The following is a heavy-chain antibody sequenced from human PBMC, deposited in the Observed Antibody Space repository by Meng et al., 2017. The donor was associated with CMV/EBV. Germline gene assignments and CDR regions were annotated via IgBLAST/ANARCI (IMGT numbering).Heavy chain of an antibody. CDR3: ATRPAARKNKRYGMDV. D-gene: IGHD2-2*01. CDR2: INHSGST. Sequence: LSCAVYGGSFSGYYWSWIRQPPGKGLEWSGEINHSGSTNYNPSLKSRVTISVDTSKNQFSLKLSSVTAADTAVYYCATRPAARKNKRYGMDVWGQGTTVTVSS. J-gene: IGHJ6*02. CDR1: GGSFSGYY. V-gene: IGHV4-34*01.